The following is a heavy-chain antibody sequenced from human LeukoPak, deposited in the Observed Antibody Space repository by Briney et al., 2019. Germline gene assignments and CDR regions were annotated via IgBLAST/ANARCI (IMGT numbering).Heavy chain of an antibody. D-gene: IGHD2-8*01. CDR2: LYPDDSET. Sequence: GESLKISCKGSGYSFTSYWIGWGRPMPGKGLEWMRILYPDDSETKYSPSIQGQVTISADKSISTAYLQWSSLKASDTAMYYCARLAFCTNAVWFSNYYYSMDVWGRGTTVTVSS. J-gene: IGHJ6*03. CDR1: GYSFTSYW. V-gene: IGHV5-51*01. CDR3: ARLAFCTNAVWFSNYYYSMDV.